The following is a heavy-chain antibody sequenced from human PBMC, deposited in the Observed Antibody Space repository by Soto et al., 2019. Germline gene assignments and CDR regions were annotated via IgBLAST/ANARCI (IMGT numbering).Heavy chain of an antibody. V-gene: IGHV1-69*13. CDR2: IIPIFGTA. CDR1: GGTFSSYA. CDR3: ASHDTARTPFDY. J-gene: IGHJ4*02. Sequence: SVKVSCKASGGTFSSYASSWVRQAPGQGLEWMGGIIPIFGTANYAQKFQVRVTITADESTSTAYMELSSLRSEDTAVYYCASHDTARTPFDYWGQGTLVTVSS. D-gene: IGHD5-18*01.